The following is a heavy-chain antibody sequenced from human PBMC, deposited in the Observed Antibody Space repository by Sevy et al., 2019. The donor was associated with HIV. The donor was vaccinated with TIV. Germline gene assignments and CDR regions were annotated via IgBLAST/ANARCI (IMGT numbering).Heavy chain of an antibody. D-gene: IGHD6-13*01. Sequence: GESLKISCKGSGYSFTSYWIGWLRQMPGKGLEWMGIIYPGHSDTRDSPSFQGQVTISADKSISTAYLRWSGLKVSDTAMYYCARLGAEYSSSWYGIYHYYYYMDVWGKGTVVTVSS. CDR2: IYPGHSDT. CDR1: GYSFTSYW. V-gene: IGHV5-51*01. J-gene: IGHJ6*03. CDR3: ARLGAEYSSSWYGIYHYYYYMDV.